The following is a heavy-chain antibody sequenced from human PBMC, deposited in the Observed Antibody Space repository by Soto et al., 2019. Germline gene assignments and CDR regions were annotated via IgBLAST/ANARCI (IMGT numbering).Heavy chain of an antibody. J-gene: IGHJ3*02. CDR2: INYSGST. D-gene: IGHD2-15*01. V-gene: IGHV4-39*01. CDR1: GGSISSSSYY. CDR3: IVAATLDAFDI. Sequence: QLQLQESGPGLVKPSETLSLTCTVSGGSISSSSYYWGWIRQPPGKGLEWIGSINYSGSTYYNPSLKSRVTISVDTSQNQFSLKLSSVTAADTAVYYCIVAATLDAFDIWGQGTMVTVSS.